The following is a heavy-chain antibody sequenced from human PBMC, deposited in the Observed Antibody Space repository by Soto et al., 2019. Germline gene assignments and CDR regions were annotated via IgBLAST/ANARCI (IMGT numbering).Heavy chain of an antibody. CDR1: GGSVSSNSDY. V-gene: IGHV4-61*01. CDR3: ANSGYYEYFQH. J-gene: IGHJ1*01. Sequence: QVQLQESGPGLVKPSETLSLSCTVSGGSVSSNSDYWIWTRQPPGKGLEWIAYIYSSGSTNYNPSFKSRVTTSVDTSKNQFSLKLRSVTAADTAVYYCANSGYYEYFQHWGQGTLVTVSS. D-gene: IGHD3-22*01. CDR2: IYSSGST.